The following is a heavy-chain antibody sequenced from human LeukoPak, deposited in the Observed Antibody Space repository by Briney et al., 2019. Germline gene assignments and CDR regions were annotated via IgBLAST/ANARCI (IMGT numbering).Heavy chain of an antibody. CDR1: GFTLSSYP. V-gene: IGHV3-23*01. J-gene: IGHJ4*02. CDR2: ISVSGNT. D-gene: IGHD3-22*01. Sequence: GGSLRLSCAASGFTLSSYPMSWVRQGPGKGLEWVSAISVSGNTYHADSVKGRFTISRDSSKNTLYLQMNSLRAEDTAVYYCAKASAMIVVVSKHFDYWGQGTLVTVSS. CDR3: AKASAMIVVVSKHFDY.